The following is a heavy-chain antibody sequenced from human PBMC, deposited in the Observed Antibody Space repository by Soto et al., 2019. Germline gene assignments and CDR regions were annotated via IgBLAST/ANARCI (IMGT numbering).Heavy chain of an antibody. D-gene: IGHD6-13*01. J-gene: IGHJ4*02. V-gene: IGHV3-23*01. CDR2: ISGSGGST. Sequence: PGGSLRLACAASGFSVSIYAISFVRYAPGKGLEWVSAISGSGGSTYYADSVKGRFTISRDNSKNTLYLQMNSLRAEDTAVYYCAKYFTKKVSNGISWYFAYWGEGT. CDR1: GFSVSIYA. CDR3: AKYFTKKVSNGISWYFAY.